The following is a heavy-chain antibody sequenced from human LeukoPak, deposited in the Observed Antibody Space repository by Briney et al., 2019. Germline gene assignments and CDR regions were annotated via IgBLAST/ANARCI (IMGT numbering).Heavy chain of an antibody. CDR2: INPNSGGT. CDR3: ARDGPYYGDHDY. Sequence: ASVKVSCKASGYTFTGYYMHWVRQAPGQGLEWMGRINPNSGGTNYAQKFQGRVTMTRDTSISTAYMELSWLRSDDTAVYYCARDGPYYGDHDYWGQGTLVTVSS. CDR1: GYTFTGYY. D-gene: IGHD4-17*01. V-gene: IGHV1-2*06. J-gene: IGHJ4*02.